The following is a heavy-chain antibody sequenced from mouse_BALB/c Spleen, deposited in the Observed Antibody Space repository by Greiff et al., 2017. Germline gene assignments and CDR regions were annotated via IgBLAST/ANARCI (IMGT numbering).Heavy chain of an antibody. CDR2: INPYNGDT. J-gene: IGHJ3*01. V-gene: IGHV1-20*02. CDR1: GYSFTGYF. Sequence: EVQLVESGPELVKPGASVKISCKASGYSFTGYFMNWVMQSHGKSLEWIGRINPYNGDTFYNQKFKGKATLTVDKSSSTAHMELRSLASEDSAVYYCARGYGSSYPAWFAYWGQGTLVTVSA. CDR3: ARGYGSSYPAWFAY. D-gene: IGHD1-1*01.